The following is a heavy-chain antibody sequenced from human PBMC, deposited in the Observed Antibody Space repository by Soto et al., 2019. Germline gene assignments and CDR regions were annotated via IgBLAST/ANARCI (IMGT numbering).Heavy chain of an antibody. D-gene: IGHD4-4*01. CDR3: ARDHRPTTVTHYYFDY. V-gene: IGHV1-18*01. CDR2: VSAYNGNT. CDR1: GYTFTTYS. J-gene: IGHJ4*02. Sequence: GASVKVSCKASGYTFTTYSISWVRQAPGQGLEWMGWVSAYNGNTNYARELQDRVTMTTDASSSTAYMELRSLTSDDTAVYYCARDHRPTTVTHYYFDYWGQGTLVTVSS.